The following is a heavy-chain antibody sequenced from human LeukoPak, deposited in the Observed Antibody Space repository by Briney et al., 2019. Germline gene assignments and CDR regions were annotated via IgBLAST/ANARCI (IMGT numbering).Heavy chain of an antibody. V-gene: IGHV3-11*01. CDR3: AREGQLLLDGYYAMDV. Sequence: KPGGSLRLSCAGSGFSFTEYYMTWIRQTPGKGLEWLSHISSSGTIIYYADSVKGPFTISRDNAKNSLFLQMNSLRAEDTAVYFCAREGQLLLDGYYAMDVWGQGTTVTVTS. CDR2: ISSSGTII. CDR1: GFSFTEYY. J-gene: IGHJ6*02. D-gene: IGHD2-2*01.